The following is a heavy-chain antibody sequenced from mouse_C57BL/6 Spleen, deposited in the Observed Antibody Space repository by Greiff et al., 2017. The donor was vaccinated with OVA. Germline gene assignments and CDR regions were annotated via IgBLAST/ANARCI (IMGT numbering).Heavy chain of an antibody. D-gene: IGHD2-12*01. V-gene: IGHV5-4*01. CDR2: ISDGGSYT. CDR3: AREDLRRNFFAY. Sequence: EVKLVESGGGLVKPGGSLKLSCAASGFTFSSYAMSWVRQTPEKRLEWVATISDGGSYTYYPDNVKGRFTISRDNAKNNLYLQMSHLKSEDTAMYYCAREDLRRNFFAYWGQGTLVTVSA. CDR1: GFTFSSYA. J-gene: IGHJ3*01.